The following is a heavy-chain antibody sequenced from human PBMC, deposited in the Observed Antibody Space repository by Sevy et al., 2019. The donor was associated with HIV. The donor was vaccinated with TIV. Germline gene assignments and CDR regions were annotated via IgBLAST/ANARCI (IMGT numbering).Heavy chain of an antibody. CDR1: GDSISSYY. D-gene: IGHD2-15*01. J-gene: IGHJ6*02. CDR2: IYTTGST. CDR3: ARGHGDYCSAVSCYPDDGMDV. Sequence: SETLSLTCTVSGDSISSYYWSWIRQPAGKGLEWIGRIYTTGSTNYNPYLNSRVTISLDTSKNQYSLKLTSVTAADTAVYYWARGHGDYCSAVSCYPDDGMDVWGQGTTVTVSS. V-gene: IGHV4-4*07.